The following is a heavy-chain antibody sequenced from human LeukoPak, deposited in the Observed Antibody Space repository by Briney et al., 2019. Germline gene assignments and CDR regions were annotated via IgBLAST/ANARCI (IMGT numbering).Heavy chain of an antibody. Sequence: GGSLRLSCAASGFTFSSYEMNWVRQAPGKGLEWVSYISSSGSTIYYADSVKGRFTISRDNAKNSLYLQMNSLRADDTAVYYCARGHTYFDYWGQGTLVTVSS. J-gene: IGHJ4*02. V-gene: IGHV3-48*03. CDR2: ISSSGSTI. D-gene: IGHD2-21*01. CDR3: ARGHTYFDY. CDR1: GFTFSSYE.